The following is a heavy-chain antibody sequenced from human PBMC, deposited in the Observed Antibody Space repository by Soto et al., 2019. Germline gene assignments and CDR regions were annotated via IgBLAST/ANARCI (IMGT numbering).Heavy chain of an antibody. D-gene: IGHD3-10*01. Sequence: EVHLAESGGRLVQPGGSLRLSCAASGFTFNNHAMTWVRQAPGKGLEWVATVSSGGGATYYAYSVKGRFTVSRANSKNTVSLHMDSLRADDTARYYCARDRLGFGDLDSWGPGTLLTVSS. CDR1: GFTFNNHA. J-gene: IGHJ4*02. CDR2: VSSGGGAT. CDR3: ARDRLGFGDLDS. V-gene: IGHV3-23*04.